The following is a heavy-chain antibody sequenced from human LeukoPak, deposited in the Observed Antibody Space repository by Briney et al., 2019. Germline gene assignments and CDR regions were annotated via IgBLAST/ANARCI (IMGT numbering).Heavy chain of an antibody. CDR2: FDPEDGET. D-gene: IGHD2-2*01. V-gene: IGHV1-24*01. Sequence: APVKVSCKVSGYTLTELSMHWVRQAPGKGLEWMGGFDPEDGETIYAQKFQGRVTMTEDTSTDTAYMELSSLRSEDTAVYYCATLQLPTLKDYYGMDVWGQGTTVTASS. CDR3: ATLQLPTLKDYYGMDV. CDR1: GYTLTELS. J-gene: IGHJ6*02.